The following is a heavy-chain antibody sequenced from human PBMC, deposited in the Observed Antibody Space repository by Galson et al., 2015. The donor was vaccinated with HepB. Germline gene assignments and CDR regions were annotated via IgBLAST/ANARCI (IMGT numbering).Heavy chain of an antibody. CDR3: ARLVSFGAQYGDYRPSDY. CDR2: IDPSDSYT. V-gene: IGHV5-10-1*01. J-gene: IGHJ4*02. D-gene: IGHD4-17*01. CDR1: GYSFTSYW. Sequence: QSGAEVKKPGESLRISCKGSGYSFTSYWISWVRQMPGKGLEWMGRIDPSDSYTNYSPSFQGHVTISADKSISTAYLQWSSLKASDTAMYYCARLVSFGAQYGDYRPSDYWGQGTLVTVSS.